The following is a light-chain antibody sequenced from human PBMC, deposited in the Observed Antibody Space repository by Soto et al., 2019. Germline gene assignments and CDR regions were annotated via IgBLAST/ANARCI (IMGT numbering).Light chain of an antibody. CDR1: QSVSSN. Sequence: EIVMTQSPATLSVSPGERATLSCRASQSVSSNLAWYQQKPGQAPGLLIYGAATRATGIPARFSGSGSGTEFTLTISSRQSEDFAVYYCQQYNNWPPITFGQGTRLEIK. V-gene: IGKV3-15*01. CDR2: GAA. J-gene: IGKJ5*01. CDR3: QQYNNWPPIT.